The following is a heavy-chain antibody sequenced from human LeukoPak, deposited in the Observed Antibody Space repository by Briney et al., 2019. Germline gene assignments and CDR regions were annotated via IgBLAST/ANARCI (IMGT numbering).Heavy chain of an antibody. J-gene: IGHJ5*02. D-gene: IGHD1-20*01. V-gene: IGHV1-69*05. CDR2: IIAIFGTA. CDR3: ARGPACNWNPGDWFDP. CDR1: GGILNSYA. Sequence: SVKVSCKASGGILNSYAISWVRQAPGQGLEWMGGIIAIFGTANYAQKFQGRVTITTDESTSTAYMELSSLRSEDTAVYYCARGPACNWNPGDWFDPWGQGTLVTVSS.